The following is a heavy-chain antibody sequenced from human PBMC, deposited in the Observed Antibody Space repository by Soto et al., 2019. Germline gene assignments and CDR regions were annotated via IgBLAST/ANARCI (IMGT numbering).Heavy chain of an antibody. CDR2: ISSSSSYI. D-gene: IGHD3-3*01. CDR1: GFTFSSYS. J-gene: IGHJ6*02. CDR3: ARDPPAEEGIFWSGYPYYYYYYGMDV. V-gene: IGHV3-21*01. Sequence: PGGSLRLSCAASGFTFSSYSMNWVRQAPGKGLEWVSSISSSSSYIYYADSVKGRFTISRDNAKNSLYLQMNSLRAEDTAVYYCARDPPAEEGIFWSGYPYYYYYYGMDVGGQGTTVTVSS.